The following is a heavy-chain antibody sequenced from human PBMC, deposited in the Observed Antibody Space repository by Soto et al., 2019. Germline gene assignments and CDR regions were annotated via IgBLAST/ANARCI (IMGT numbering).Heavy chain of an antibody. V-gene: IGHV3-23*01. J-gene: IGHJ3*02. CDR3: AKDWRLESYMRRDAFDI. CDR2: ISGSGGST. Sequence: AGSLTLPCAPSGLTFNSYALSWVRQAPGKALEWVSAISGSGGSTYYADSVKGRFTISRDNSMNTLYLQMNSLRAEDTAVYYCAKDWRLESYMRRDAFDIWGQGTMVTVSS. D-gene: IGHD1-26*01. CDR1: GLTFNSYA.